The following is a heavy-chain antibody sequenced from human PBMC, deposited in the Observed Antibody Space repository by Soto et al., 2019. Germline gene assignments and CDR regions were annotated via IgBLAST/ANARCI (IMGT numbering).Heavy chain of an antibody. CDR3: AKGVTAPTGWFDP. V-gene: IGHV3-30*18. CDR1: GFTFSSYG. J-gene: IGHJ5*02. Sequence: PGGSLRLSCAASGFTFSSYGMHWVRQAPGKGLEWVAAISYDGSKKYFEDSVKGRITISRDNSKNTLYLHMNSLRAEDTAVYYCAKGVTAPTGWFDPWGQGTLVTVSS. CDR2: ISYDGSKK. D-gene: IGHD2-21*02.